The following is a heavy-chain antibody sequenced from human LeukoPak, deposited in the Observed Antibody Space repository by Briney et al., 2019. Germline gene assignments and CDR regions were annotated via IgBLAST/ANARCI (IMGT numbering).Heavy chain of an antibody. Sequence: SGPTLVNPTQTFTLTCTFSGFSLSTSGMRVSWIRQPPGKALEWLARIDWDDDKFYSTSLKTRLTISKDTSKNQVVLTMTNMDPVDTATYYCARIPQAADAFDIWGQGTMVTVSS. CDR1: GFSLSTSGMR. V-gene: IGHV2-70*04. CDR2: IDWDDDK. CDR3: ARIPQAADAFDI. J-gene: IGHJ3*02.